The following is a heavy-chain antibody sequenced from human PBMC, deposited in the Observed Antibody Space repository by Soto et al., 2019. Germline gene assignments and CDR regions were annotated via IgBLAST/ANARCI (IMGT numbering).Heavy chain of an antibody. V-gene: IGHV1-8*01. CDR2: MNPNSGNT. J-gene: IGHJ6*02. CDR1: GYTFTSSD. Sequence: QVQLVQSGAEVKKPGASVKVSCKASGYTFTSSDINWVRQATGQGLEWMGWMNPNSGNTGDAQTFQRCVTMTRNTPISTAYMEPSSLRSEDRAVYYCAREKTSYGMDVLGQGTTVTVSS. CDR3: AREKTSYGMDV.